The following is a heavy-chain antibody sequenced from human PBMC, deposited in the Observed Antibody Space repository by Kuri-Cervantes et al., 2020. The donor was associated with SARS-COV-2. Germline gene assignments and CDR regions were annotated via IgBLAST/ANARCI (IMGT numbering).Heavy chain of an antibody. CDR2: ISSSGNNM. CDR1: GFTFSDYY. D-gene: IGHD6-13*01. CDR3: ARERPLGIAAAGVDY. Sequence: GGSLRLSCAASGFTFSDYYMSWIRQAPGKGLEWVSYISSSGNNMYYADSVKGRFTISRDDAKNSLHLQMNSLRAEDTAVYYCARERPLGIAAAGVDYWGQGTLVTVSS. J-gene: IGHJ4*02. V-gene: IGHV3-11*04.